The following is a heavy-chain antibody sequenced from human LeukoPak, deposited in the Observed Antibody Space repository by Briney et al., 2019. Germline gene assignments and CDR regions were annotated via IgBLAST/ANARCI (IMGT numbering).Heavy chain of an antibody. CDR3: ARGGGGAGVGSHFYFDY. CDR2: ISSSSGTI. J-gene: IGHJ4*02. V-gene: IGHV3-48*02. Sequence: GGSLRLSCAASGFTFTTYSMSWVRQAPGKGLEWVSYISSSSGTIHYADSVKGRFTISRDNAKNSLYLQMNSMRDEDTALYYCARGGGGAGVGSHFYFDYWGQGTLVTVSS. CDR1: GFTFTTYS. D-gene: IGHD1-26*01.